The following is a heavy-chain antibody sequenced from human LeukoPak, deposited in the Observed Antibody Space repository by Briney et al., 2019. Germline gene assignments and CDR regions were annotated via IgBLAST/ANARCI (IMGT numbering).Heavy chain of an antibody. CDR2: LSGSGGDT. V-gene: IGHV3-23*01. Sequence: GGSRRLSCAASGFTFSGNAMSWVRQAPGKGLEWVSSLSGSGGDTYYADSVKGRFTISRDNSKNTVYLQMNSLRAEDTAVYYCAKDPYGTRYFDYWGQGTLVTVSS. J-gene: IGHJ4*02. CDR1: GFTFSGNA. D-gene: IGHD2-2*01. CDR3: AKDPYGTRYFDY.